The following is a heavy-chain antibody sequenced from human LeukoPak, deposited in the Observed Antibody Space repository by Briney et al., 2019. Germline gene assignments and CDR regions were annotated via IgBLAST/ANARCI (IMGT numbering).Heavy chain of an antibody. V-gene: IGHV4-34*01. CDR2: INHSGST. D-gene: IGHD4-23*01. CDR1: GGSFSGYY. CDR3: ARGLNSPAYYYYYMDV. Sequence: PSETLSLTCAVYGGSFSGYYWSWIRQPPGKGLEWIGEINHSGSTNYNPSLKSRVTISVDTSKSQFSLKLSSVTAADTAVYYCARGLNSPAYYYYYMDVWGKGTTVTVSS. J-gene: IGHJ6*03.